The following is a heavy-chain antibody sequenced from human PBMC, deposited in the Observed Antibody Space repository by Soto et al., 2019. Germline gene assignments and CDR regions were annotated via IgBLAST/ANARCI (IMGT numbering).Heavy chain of an antibody. CDR2: INPNSGGT. D-gene: IGHD2-15*01. Sequence: ASVKVSCKASGYTFTGYYMHWVRQAPGQGLEWMGWINPNSGGTNYAQKFQGWVTMTRDTSISTAYMELSRLRSDDTAVYYCARWRDICSGGSCYSGFDYWGQGTLVTVPQ. CDR1: GYTFTGYY. V-gene: IGHV1-2*04. J-gene: IGHJ4*02. CDR3: ARWRDICSGGSCYSGFDY.